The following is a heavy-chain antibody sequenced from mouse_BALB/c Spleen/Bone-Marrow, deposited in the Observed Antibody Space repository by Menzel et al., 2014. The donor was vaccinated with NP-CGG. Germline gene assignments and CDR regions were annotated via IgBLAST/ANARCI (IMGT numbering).Heavy chain of an antibody. J-gene: IGHJ2*01. CDR1: GFNIKDTY. CDR2: IDPANGNT. Sequence: VQLQQSGAELVKPGASVKLSCTASGFNIKDTYMHWVKQRPEQGLEWIGRIDPANGNTKYDPKFQGKATITADTSSNAACLQLSILTSEDTAVYYCARYRLGTFFDYWGQGSTITVSS. D-gene: IGHD1-2*01. V-gene: IGHV14-3*02. CDR3: ARYRLGTFFDY.